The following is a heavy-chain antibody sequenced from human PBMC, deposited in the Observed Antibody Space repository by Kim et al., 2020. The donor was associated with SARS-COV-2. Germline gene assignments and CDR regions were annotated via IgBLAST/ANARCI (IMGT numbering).Heavy chain of an antibody. CDR1: GGSFSGYY. Sequence: SETLSLTCAVYGGSFSGYYWSWIRQPPGKGLEWIGEINHSGSTNYNPSLKSRVTISVDTSKNQFSMKLSSVTAADTAVYYCARRGATVNPGLAFDIWGQGTMVTVSS. CDR3: ARRGATVNPGLAFDI. D-gene: IGHD4-17*01. J-gene: IGHJ3*02. CDR2: INHSGST. V-gene: IGHV4-34*01.